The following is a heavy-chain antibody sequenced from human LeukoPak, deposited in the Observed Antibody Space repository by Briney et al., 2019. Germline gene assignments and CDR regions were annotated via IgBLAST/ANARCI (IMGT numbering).Heavy chain of an antibody. CDR3: ARDISGSYTVDY. D-gene: IGHD6-13*01. Sequence: GGSLRLSCAASGFTFSSHAMHWVRQAPGKGLDWVAVIQYDGSTKYYADSVKGRFTISRDNSRNTLDLQMNSLRAEDTAIYYCARDISGSYTVDYWGQGVLVTVSS. V-gene: IGHV3-30-3*01. CDR1: GFTFSSHA. J-gene: IGHJ4*02. CDR2: IQYDGSTK.